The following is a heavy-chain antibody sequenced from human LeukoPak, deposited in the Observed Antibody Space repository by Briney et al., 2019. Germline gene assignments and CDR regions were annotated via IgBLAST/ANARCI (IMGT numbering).Heavy chain of an antibody. D-gene: IGHD1-26*01. J-gene: IGHJ5*02. V-gene: IGHV1-2*02. CDR3: ARNAMVRVGATRWFDP. CDR2: INPNSGGT. Sequence: ASVKVSCKASGYTFTGYYMHWVRQAPGQGLEWMGWINPNSGGTNYAQKFQGRVTMTRDTSISTAYMELSRLRSDDTAVYYCARNAMVRVGATRWFDPWGQGTLVTVSS. CDR1: GYTFTGYY.